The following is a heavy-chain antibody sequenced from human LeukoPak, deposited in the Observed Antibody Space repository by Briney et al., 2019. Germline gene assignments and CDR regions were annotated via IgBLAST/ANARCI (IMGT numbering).Heavy chain of an antibody. J-gene: IGHJ5*02. Sequence: GASVKVSCKASGYTFTSNYIHWVRQAPGQGLEWMGWISAYNGNTNYAQKLQGRVTITTDTSTSTDYMELRSLRSDDTAVYYCARGPTASRLLRIAVAGFNWFDPWGQGTLVTVSS. CDR1: GYTFTSNY. D-gene: IGHD6-19*01. V-gene: IGHV1-18*04. CDR3: ARGPTASRLLRIAVAGFNWFDP. CDR2: ISAYNGNT.